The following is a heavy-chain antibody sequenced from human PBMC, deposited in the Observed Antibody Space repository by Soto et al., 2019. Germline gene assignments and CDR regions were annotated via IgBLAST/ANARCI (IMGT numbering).Heavy chain of an antibody. Sequence: EVQLVEWGGGLVQPGRSLRLSCAASGFTFDDYAMHWVRQAPGKGLEWLSGISWDSGSMGYADSVKGRFTISRDKAKNSLSLQMHSLRAEDTALYYCAKGSDRWSGTIGYWGQGTLVTVTS. CDR1: GFTFDDYA. J-gene: IGHJ4*02. V-gene: IGHV3-9*01. CDR3: AKGSDRWSGTIGY. D-gene: IGHD3-3*01. CDR2: ISWDSGSM.